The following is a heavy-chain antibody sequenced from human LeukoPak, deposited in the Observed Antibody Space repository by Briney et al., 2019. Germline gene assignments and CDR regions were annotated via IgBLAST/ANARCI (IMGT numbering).Heavy chain of an antibody. J-gene: IGHJ4*02. CDR2: ISGSGGST. CDR3: AKGTPGYSSSGYTPFDY. Sequence: GGSLRLSCAASGFTFSSYAMSWVRQAPGKGLEWVSVISGSGGSTYYADSVKGRFTISRDNSKNTLYLQMNSLRAEDTAVYYCAKGTPGYSSSGYTPFDYGGQGPRVTVSS. D-gene: IGHD6-13*01. CDR1: GFTFSSYA. V-gene: IGHV3-23*01.